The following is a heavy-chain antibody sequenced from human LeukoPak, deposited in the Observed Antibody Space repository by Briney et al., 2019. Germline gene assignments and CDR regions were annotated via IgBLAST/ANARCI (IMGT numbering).Heavy chain of an antibody. CDR2: FDPEDGET. CDR1: GYTLTELS. CDR3: ARDLSSGDYSN. Sequence: ASVKVSCKVSGYTLTELSMHWVRQAPGKGLEWMGGFDPEDGETIYAQKFQGRVTMTRDTSTSTVYMELSSLRSEDTAVYYCARDLSSGDYSNWGQGTLVTVSS. J-gene: IGHJ4*02. V-gene: IGHV1-24*01. D-gene: IGHD4-17*01.